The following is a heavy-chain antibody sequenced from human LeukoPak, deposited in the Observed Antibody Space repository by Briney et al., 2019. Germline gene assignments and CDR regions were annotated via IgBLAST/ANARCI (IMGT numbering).Heavy chain of an antibody. D-gene: IGHD6-25*01. V-gene: IGHV4-39*07. CDR3: ARGADFDY. CDR2: IYYSGST. Sequence: SETLSLTCTVSGGSISSSSDFWGWIRQPPGKGLEWIGSIYYSGSTYYNPSLKSRVTISVDTSKNQFSLKLSSVTAADTAVYYCARGADFDYWGQGTLVTVSS. J-gene: IGHJ4*02. CDR1: GGSISSSSDF.